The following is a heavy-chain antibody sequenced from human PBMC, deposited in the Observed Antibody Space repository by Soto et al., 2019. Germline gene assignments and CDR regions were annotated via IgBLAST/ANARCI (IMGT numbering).Heavy chain of an antibody. CDR2: ISGSGGST. Sequence: LSLTCAASGFTFSNYAMSWVRQAPGKGLEWVSAISGSGGSTYYADSVKGRFTISRDNSKNTLYLQMNSLRAEDTAVYYCAKGGGGAGGYLPPDYYYYYYMDVWGKGTTVTVSS. J-gene: IGHJ6*03. CDR1: GFTFSNYA. CDR3: AKGGGGAGGYLPPDYYYYYYMDV. D-gene: IGHD2-15*01. V-gene: IGHV3-23*01.